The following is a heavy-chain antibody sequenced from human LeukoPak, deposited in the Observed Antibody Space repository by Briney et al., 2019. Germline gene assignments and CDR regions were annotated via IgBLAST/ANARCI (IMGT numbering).Heavy chain of an antibody. CDR2: ISHTGSA. CDR3: AKDPNGDYVGAFDF. CDR1: GGSFRSSNAY. J-gene: IGHJ3*01. D-gene: IGHD4-17*01. V-gene: IGHV4-39*07. Sequence: SETLSLTCSVSGGSFRSSNAYWAWIRQPPGKGLDWVGSISHTGSAYYNPSLMSRVTMSRDTSNNQFSLKLTFVTAADTAVYYCAKDPNGDYVGAFDFWGQGTMVSVSS.